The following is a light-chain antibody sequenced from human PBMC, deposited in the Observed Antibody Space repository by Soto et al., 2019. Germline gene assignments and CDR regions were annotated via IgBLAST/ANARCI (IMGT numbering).Light chain of an antibody. Sequence: DIVLSQSPDSLTVSLGERATISCKSSQSLFHNSNERDYIAWFQQKAGQPPKLLIYWASTRESGVPDRFSGSGSGTDFTLTISSLQAEDVAVYYSHQYDSLPFTFGPGTKVDIK. J-gene: IGKJ3*01. CDR2: WAS. V-gene: IGKV4-1*01. CDR3: HQYDSLPFT. CDR1: QSLFHNSNERDY.